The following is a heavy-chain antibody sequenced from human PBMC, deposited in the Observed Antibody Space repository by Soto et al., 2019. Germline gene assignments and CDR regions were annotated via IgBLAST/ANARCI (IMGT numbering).Heavy chain of an antibody. CDR3: ARDRTGYYAPYPCWFDP. D-gene: IGHD1-26*01. CDR2: IYTSGST. J-gene: IGHJ5*02. CDR1: GGSISSYY. Sequence: SETLSLTCTVSGGSISSYYWSWIRQPAGKGLEWIGRIYTSGSTNYNPSLKSRVTMSVDTSKNQFSLKLSSVTAADTAVYYCARDRTGYYAPYPCWFDPWGQGTLVTVSS. V-gene: IGHV4-4*07.